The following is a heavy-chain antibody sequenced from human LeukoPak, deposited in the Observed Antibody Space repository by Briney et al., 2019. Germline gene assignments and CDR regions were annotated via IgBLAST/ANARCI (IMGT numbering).Heavy chain of an antibody. V-gene: IGHV3-7*01. Sequence: GGSLRLSCAASGFTLSNYWMSWVRQAPGKGLEWVANINQDGSAKYYVDSVKGRFTISRDNAKNSLYLQMNSLRAEDTAVYYCARVGVSSWSAFFDYWGQGTLVTVSS. D-gene: IGHD6-13*01. CDR1: GFTLSNYW. CDR2: INQDGSAK. CDR3: ARVGVSSWSAFFDY. J-gene: IGHJ4*02.